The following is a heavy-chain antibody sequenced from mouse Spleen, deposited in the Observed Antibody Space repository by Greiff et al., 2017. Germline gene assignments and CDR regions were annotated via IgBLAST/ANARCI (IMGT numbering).Heavy chain of an antibody. J-gene: IGHJ3*01. V-gene: IGHV5-9*04. CDR1: GFTFSSYA. D-gene: IGHD4-1*01. CDR3: ARRANWDDGDFAY. CDR2: ISSGGGNT. Sequence: EVKVVESGGGLVKLGGSLKLSCAASGFTFSSYAMSWVRQTPEKRLEWVATISSGGGNTYYPDSVKGRFTISRDNAKNTLYLQMSSLKSEDTAMYYCARRANWDDGDFAYWGQGTLVTVSA.